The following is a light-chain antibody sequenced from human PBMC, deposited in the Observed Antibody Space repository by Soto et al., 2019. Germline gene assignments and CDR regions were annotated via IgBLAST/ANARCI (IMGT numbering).Light chain of an antibody. CDR1: QSVRSN. Sequence: EKVMTQSSATLSVSPGERATLSCRASQSVRSNLAWYQQKPGQPPRLLIYDASTRATGIPSRFSGSGSGTEFTLTISSLKSEDFAVYYCQQYDNWPRTLGQGTKVDIK. J-gene: IGKJ1*01. CDR2: DAS. CDR3: QQYDNWPRT. V-gene: IGKV3-15*01.